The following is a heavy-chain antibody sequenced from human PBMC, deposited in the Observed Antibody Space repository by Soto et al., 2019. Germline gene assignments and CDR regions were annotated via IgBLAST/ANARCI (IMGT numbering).Heavy chain of an antibody. Sequence: QVQLQESGPGLVKPSQTLSLTCTVSGGSISSGGYYWSWIRQHPGKGLEWIGYIYYSGSTYYNPPIKSRVTISVDTSKNQCSLKLSSVTAADTAVYYCARVGSGDSHNAFDIWGQGTMVTVSS. CDR3: ARVGSGDSHNAFDI. CDR2: IYYSGST. J-gene: IGHJ3*02. D-gene: IGHD3-10*01. CDR1: GGSISSGGYY. V-gene: IGHV4-31*03.